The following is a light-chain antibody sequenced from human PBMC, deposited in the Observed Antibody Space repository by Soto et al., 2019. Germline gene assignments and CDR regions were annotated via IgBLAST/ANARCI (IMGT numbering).Light chain of an antibody. CDR2: AAS. J-gene: IGKJ1*01. CDR3: LQHNSYPPA. V-gene: IGKV1-17*01. Sequence: DIQMTQSPSSLSASVGDRVTVTCRASQGIGNDLGWYQQKPGKAPKCLIYAASSLQRGVPSRFSGSGSGTEFTLTISSLQSEDFATYYCLQHNSYPPAFGQGTKVEIK. CDR1: QGIGND.